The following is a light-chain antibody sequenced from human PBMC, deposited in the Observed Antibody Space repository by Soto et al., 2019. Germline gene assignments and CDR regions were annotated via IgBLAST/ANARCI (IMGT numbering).Light chain of an antibody. J-gene: IGKJ2*01. CDR1: QGIRNA. Sequence: DIQMTPSPSSLSASVGDRVTITCRASQGIRNALGWYQQKPGNAPKRLIYAASTLESGVPSRFSGSGSGTEFTLTVSSLQPEDFATYYCLQHNSYPYTFGQGTRLEIK. CDR2: AAS. CDR3: LQHNSYPYT. V-gene: IGKV1-17*01.